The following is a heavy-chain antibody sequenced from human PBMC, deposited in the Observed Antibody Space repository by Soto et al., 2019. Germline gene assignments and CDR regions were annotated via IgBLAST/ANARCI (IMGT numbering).Heavy chain of an antibody. Sequence: KQSQTLSLTCAVYGGSFSGYYWSWIRQPPGKGLEWIGEINHSGSTNYNPSLKSRVTISVDTSKNQFSLKLSSVTAADTAVYYCARETPTYYFDYWGQGTLVTVSS. J-gene: IGHJ4*02. CDR1: GGSFSGYY. CDR2: INHSGST. V-gene: IGHV4-34*01. CDR3: ARETPTYYFDY.